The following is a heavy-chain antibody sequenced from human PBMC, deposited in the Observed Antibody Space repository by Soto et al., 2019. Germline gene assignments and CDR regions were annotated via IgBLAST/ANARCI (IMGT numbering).Heavy chain of an antibody. CDR1: GVSFNNNG. CDR2: VSPPFRTS. V-gene: IGHV1-69*01. CDR3: ARVLYYGSGSYSPYGMDV. Sequence: QVQLVQSGAEVKKPGSSVKVSCKTSGVSFNNNGIGWVRQAPGHGLEWMGGVSPPFRTSNYARKFQGGISITADASTGTVNMELSSLPSEATAQYYCARVLYYGSGSYSPYGMDVWGQGTTVTVSS. D-gene: IGHD3-10*01. J-gene: IGHJ6*02.